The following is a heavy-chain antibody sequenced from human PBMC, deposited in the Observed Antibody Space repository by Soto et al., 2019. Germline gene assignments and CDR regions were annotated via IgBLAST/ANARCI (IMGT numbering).Heavy chain of an antibody. Sequence: PSDTLSLTCTVSGGSISSSSYYWGWIRQPPGKGLEWIGSIYYSGSTYYNPSLKSRVTISVDTSKNQFSLKLSSVTAADTAVYYCARQGVAVAGIASYYYYGMDVWGQGTAVTVS. J-gene: IGHJ6*02. D-gene: IGHD6-19*01. CDR3: ARQGVAVAGIASYYYYGMDV. CDR1: GGSISSSSYY. CDR2: IYYSGST. V-gene: IGHV4-39*01.